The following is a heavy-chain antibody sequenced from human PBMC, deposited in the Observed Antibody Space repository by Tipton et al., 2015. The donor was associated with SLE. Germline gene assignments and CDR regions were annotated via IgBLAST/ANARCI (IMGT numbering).Heavy chain of an antibody. CDR3: ARWGSYYDSSGYLGY. CDR2: ISAYNGNT. J-gene: IGHJ4*02. D-gene: IGHD3-22*01. CDR1: GYTFTGYY. Sequence: QLVQSGPEVKKPGASVKVSCKASGYTFTGYYMHWVRQAPGQGLEWMGWISAYNGNTNYAQKLQGRVTMTTDTSTSTAYMELRSLRSDDTAVYYCARWGSYYDSSGYLGYWGQGTLVTVSS. V-gene: IGHV1-18*04.